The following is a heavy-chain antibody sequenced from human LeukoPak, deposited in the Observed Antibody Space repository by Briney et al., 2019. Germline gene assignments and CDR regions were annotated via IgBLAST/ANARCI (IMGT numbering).Heavy chain of an antibody. CDR3: ASEDDSSGYYFDY. Sequence: GGSLRLSCAASGFTFSSYSMNWVRQAPGKGLEWVSSISSSSSYIYYADSVKGRFTISRDNAKNSLYLQMNSLRAEDTAVYYCASEDDSSGYYFDYWGQGTLVTVSS. J-gene: IGHJ4*02. CDR2: ISSSSSYI. V-gene: IGHV3-21*01. CDR1: GFTFSSYS. D-gene: IGHD3-22*01.